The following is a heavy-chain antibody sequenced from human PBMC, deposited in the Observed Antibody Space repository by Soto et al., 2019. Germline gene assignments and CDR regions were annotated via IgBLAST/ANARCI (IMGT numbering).Heavy chain of an antibody. V-gene: IGHV4-59*08. CDR1: GGSISSYY. CDR3: ARCYGSCFDY. D-gene: IGHD2-2*01. CDR2: IYYSGST. Sequence: QVQLQESGPGLVKPSETLSLTCTVSGGSISSYYWSWIRQPPGKGLEWIGYIYYSGSTNYNPSLKSRVTISVDTSKNQFSLQLSSVTAAETAVYYCARCYGSCFDYWGQGTLVTVSS. J-gene: IGHJ4*02.